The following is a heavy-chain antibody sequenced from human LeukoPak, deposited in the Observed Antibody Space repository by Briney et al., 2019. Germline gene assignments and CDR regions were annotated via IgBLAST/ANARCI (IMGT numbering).Heavy chain of an antibody. D-gene: IGHD2-21*02. J-gene: IGHJ6*03. CDR3: ARSVWMVVTALPYYYYYMDV. Sequence: PSQTLSLTCTVSGGSISSGGYYWRWIRQHPGKGLEWIGYIYYSGSTYYNPSLKIRFTISVDTSKNQFSLKLSSVTAADTAVYYCARSVWMVVTALPYYYYYMDVWGKGTTVTVSS. CDR1: GGSISSGGYY. V-gene: IGHV4-31*03. CDR2: IYYSGST.